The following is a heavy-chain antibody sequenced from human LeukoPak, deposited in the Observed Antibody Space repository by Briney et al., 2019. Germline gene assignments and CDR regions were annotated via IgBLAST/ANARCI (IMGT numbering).Heavy chain of an antibody. V-gene: IGHV3-33*01. Sequence: PGRSLRLSCAASGFTFSSYGMHWVRQAPGKGLEWVAVIWYDGSNKYYVDSVKGRFTISRDNSKNTLYLQMNSLRAEDTAVYYCAREGVGDGAFDIWGQGTMVTVSS. D-gene: IGHD3-16*01. CDR1: GFTFSSYG. J-gene: IGHJ3*02. CDR3: AREGVGDGAFDI. CDR2: IWYDGSNK.